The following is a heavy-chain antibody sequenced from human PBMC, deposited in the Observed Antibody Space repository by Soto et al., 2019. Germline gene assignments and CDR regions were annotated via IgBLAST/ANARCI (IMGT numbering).Heavy chain of an antibody. J-gene: IGHJ6*02. V-gene: IGHV1-3*01. CDR2: INAGNGNT. D-gene: IGHD1-1*01. Sequence: ASVKVSCKASGYTFTSYAMHWVRQAPGQGLEWMGWINAGNGNTKYSQKFQGRVTITRDTSASTAYMELSSLRSEDTAVYYCARDGETGTTYYYYGMDVGGQGTTVTVSS. CDR1: GYTFTSYA. CDR3: ARDGETGTTYYYYGMDV.